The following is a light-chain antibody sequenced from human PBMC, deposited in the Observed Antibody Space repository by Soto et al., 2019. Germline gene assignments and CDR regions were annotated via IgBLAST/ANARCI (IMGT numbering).Light chain of an antibody. J-gene: IGKJ1*01. V-gene: IGKV3-20*01. CDR3: QQYGGSWT. CDR1: QSVSSTY. CDR2: GAS. Sequence: EIVLTQSPGTLSLSPGERATLSSRASQSVSSTYLAWYQQKPGQAPRLLIYGASSRATGIPDRFSGSGSGADFTLTISRLEPEDFAVYYCQQYGGSWTFGQGTKVEIK.